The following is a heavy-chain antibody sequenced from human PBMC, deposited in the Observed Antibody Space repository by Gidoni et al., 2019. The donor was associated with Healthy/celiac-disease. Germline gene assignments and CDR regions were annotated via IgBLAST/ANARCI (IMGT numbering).Heavy chain of an antibody. CDR3: ARGGAAAVGYYFDY. V-gene: IGHV4-34*01. CDR2: INHSGST. CDR1: GGSFSGYY. Sequence: QVQLQQWGAGLVKPSESLFLTGAVYGGSFSGYYGGWIRQPPGKGLEWIGEINHSGSTNYNPSLRSRVTISVDTSKNQFSLKLSSVTAADTAVYYCARGGAAAVGYYFDYWGQGTLVTVSS. D-gene: IGHD6-13*01. J-gene: IGHJ4*02.